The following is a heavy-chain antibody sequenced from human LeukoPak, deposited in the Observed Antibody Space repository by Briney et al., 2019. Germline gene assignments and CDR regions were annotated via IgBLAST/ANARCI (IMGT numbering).Heavy chain of an antibody. Sequence: ASVKVSCKASGYTFTSYGISWVRQAPGQGLEWMGWISAYNGNTNYAQKLQGRVTMTTDTSTSTAYMELRSLRSDDTAVYYCARGSYFDWLLSNYYMDVWGKGTTVTISS. CDR1: GYTFTSYG. V-gene: IGHV1-18*01. D-gene: IGHD3-9*01. CDR3: ARGSYFDWLLSNYYMDV. CDR2: ISAYNGNT. J-gene: IGHJ6*03.